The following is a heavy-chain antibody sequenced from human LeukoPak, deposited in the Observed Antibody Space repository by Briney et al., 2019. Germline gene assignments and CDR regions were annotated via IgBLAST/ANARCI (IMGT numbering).Heavy chain of an antibody. D-gene: IGHD3-22*01. Sequence: SETLSLTCSVSGYSISSGYYWGWIRQPPGKGLEWMGYIYYSGNTKYNPSLKSRVTLSIDTSKNQCSLKLSTVTAADTAVYYCARVGTSGGYPLYYWGQGTLVTVSS. CDR2: IYYSGNT. CDR3: ARVGTSGGYPLYY. J-gene: IGHJ4*02. CDR1: GYSISSGYY. V-gene: IGHV4-61*01.